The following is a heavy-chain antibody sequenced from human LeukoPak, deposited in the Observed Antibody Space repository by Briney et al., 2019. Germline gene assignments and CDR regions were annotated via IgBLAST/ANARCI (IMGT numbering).Heavy chain of an antibody. CDR2: IYPGDSDT. V-gene: IGHV5-51*01. J-gene: IGHJ4*02. D-gene: IGHD3-3*01. CDR1: GYSFTSYW. CDR3: ARGPYYDFWSGYYFHFDY. Sequence: GESLKISCKGSGYSFTSYWIGWVRQMPGKGLEWMGIIYPGDSDTRYSPSFQGQVTISADKSISTAYLQWSSLKASDTAMYYCARGPYYDFWSGYYFHFDYWGQGTLVTVSS.